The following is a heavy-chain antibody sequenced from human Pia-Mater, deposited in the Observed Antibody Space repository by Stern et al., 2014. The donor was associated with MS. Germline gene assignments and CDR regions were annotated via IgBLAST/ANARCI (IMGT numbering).Heavy chain of an antibody. CDR3: AAEPMYYSDSVGAFDI. J-gene: IGHJ3*02. CDR2: VVVGSGNT. V-gene: IGHV1-58*01. Sequence: QLVQSGPEVKKPGTSGKVSCKASGFTFTSSAVQWVRQARGQRLVWIGGVVVGSGNTNYAQKFQERVTITRDMSTSTAYMELSSLRSEDTTVYYCAAEPMYYSDSVGAFDIWGQGTMVTVSS. D-gene: IGHD3-22*01. CDR1: GFTFTSSA.